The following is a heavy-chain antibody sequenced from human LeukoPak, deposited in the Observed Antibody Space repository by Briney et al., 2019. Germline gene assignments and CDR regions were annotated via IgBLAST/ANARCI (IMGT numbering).Heavy chain of an antibody. Sequence: SETLYLTCAAYGGSFSGYYWSWIRQPPGKGLEWSGEINHSGSTNYNPSLKGRVTRSVDTSKNQFSLKLSSVTAADTAVYYCARSDYDSSGYLYYYYMDVWGKGTTVTVSS. V-gene: IGHV4-34*01. CDR2: INHSGST. CDR3: ARSDYDSSGYLYYYYMDV. D-gene: IGHD3-22*01. CDR1: GGSFSGYY. J-gene: IGHJ6*03.